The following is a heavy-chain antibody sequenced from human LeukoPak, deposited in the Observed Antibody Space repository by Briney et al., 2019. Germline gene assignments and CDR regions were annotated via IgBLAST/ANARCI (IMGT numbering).Heavy chain of an antibody. V-gene: IGHV4-59*01. CDR1: GGSLSSYY. D-gene: IGHD6-13*01. J-gene: IGHJ3*02. CDR3: ARSSSWYLDAFDI. Sequence: SETLSLTCTVSGGSLSSYYWSWIRQPPGKGLEWIGYIYYSGSTNYNPSLKSRVTISVDTSKNQFSLKLSSVTAADTAVYYCARSSSWYLDAFDIWGQGTMVTVSS. CDR2: IYYSGST.